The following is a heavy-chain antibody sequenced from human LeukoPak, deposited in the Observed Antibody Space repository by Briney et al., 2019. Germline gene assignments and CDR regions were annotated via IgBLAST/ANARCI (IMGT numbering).Heavy chain of an antibody. CDR1: GGSFSIYS. V-gene: IGHV4-59*01. D-gene: IGHD3-10*01. CDR2: IYYSVST. CDR3: ARGGMVRGVINTYYFDY. Sequence: PSETLSLTWPVSGGSFSIYSCSWIRHPPGKGLGWIGHIYYSVSTNYNPSLKSRVTISVDTSKNQFSLKLSSVTAADTAVYYCARGGMVRGVINTYYFDYWGQGTLVTVSS. J-gene: IGHJ4*02.